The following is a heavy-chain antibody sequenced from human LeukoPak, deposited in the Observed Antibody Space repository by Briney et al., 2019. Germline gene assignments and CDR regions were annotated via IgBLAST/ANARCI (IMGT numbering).Heavy chain of an antibody. V-gene: IGHV3-30*02. J-gene: IGHJ4*02. CDR3: ARDSLDLPDIAVPFDC. D-gene: IGHD6-19*01. Sequence: GGSLRLSCAASGFTFSSYGMHWVRQAPGKGLEWVAFIRYDGSNKYYADSVKGRFTISRDNSKNTLYLQMNSLRAEDTAVYYCARDSLDLPDIAVPFDCWGQGTLVTVSS. CDR1: GFTFSSYG. CDR2: IRYDGSNK.